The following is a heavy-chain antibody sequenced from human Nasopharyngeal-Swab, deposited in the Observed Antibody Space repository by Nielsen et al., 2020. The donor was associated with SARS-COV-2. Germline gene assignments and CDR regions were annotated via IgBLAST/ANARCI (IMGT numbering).Heavy chain of an antibody. CDR3: ARELGVGLFDY. Sequence: ASVKVSCKTSGYTFSSYGIAWVRQAPGQGLEWLGWISPYNDYTHYAQKFQGPVTMTSDTSTSTAYLELRSLTSDDTAVYYCARELGVGLFDYWGQGTLVTVSS. CDR1: GYTFSSYG. D-gene: IGHD3-16*01. V-gene: IGHV1-18*01. J-gene: IGHJ4*02. CDR2: ISPYNDYT.